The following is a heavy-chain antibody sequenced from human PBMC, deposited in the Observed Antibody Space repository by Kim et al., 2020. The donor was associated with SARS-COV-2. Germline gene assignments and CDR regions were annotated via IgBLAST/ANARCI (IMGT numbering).Heavy chain of an antibody. CDR2: INTNTGNP. D-gene: IGHD2-2*02. V-gene: IGHV7-4-1*02. Sequence: ASVTVSCKASGYTFTSYAMNWVRQAPGQGLEWMGWINTNTGNPTYAQGFTGRFVFSLDTSVSTAYLQISSLKAEDTAVYYCAREGCSSTSCYKPNGMDVWGQGTTVTVSS. CDR1: GYTFTSYA. CDR3: AREGCSSTSCYKPNGMDV. J-gene: IGHJ6*02.